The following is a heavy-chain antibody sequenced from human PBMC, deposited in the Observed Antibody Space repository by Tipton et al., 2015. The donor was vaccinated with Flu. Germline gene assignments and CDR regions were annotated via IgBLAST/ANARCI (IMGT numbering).Heavy chain of an antibody. V-gene: IGHV4-39*01. CDR3: ARLSYYDVDLKNFYFDY. Sequence: TLSLTCPVSGDSILYYWAWIRQPPGKGLEWIGSGHYSESTYYNPSLKSRVIISVDTSKSQFSLMLRSVTAADTAAYYCARLSYYDVDLKNFYFDYWGQGALVTVSS. D-gene: IGHD3-10*02. J-gene: IGHJ4*02. CDR1: GDSILYY. CDR2: GHYSEST.